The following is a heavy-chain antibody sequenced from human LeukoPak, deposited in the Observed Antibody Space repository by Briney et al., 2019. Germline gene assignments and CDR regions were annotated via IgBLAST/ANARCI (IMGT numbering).Heavy chain of an antibody. CDR3: ARDRGGLYSTGNWFDP. D-gene: IGHD3-10*01. CDR1: GGSISSGGYY. CDR2: IYHRETT. V-gene: IGHV4-30-2*01. Sequence: SETLSLTCTVSGGSISSGGYYWNWIRQTRGKGLESIEYIYHRETTYYNPSLKSRVIISLDGSRNQFSLKLTSVTAADTAVYYCARDRGGLYSTGNWFDPWGQGTLVTVSS. J-gene: IGHJ5*02.